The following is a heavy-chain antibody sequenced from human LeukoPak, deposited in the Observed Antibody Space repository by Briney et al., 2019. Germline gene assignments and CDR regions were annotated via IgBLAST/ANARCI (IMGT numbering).Heavy chain of an antibody. Sequence: GGSLRLSCAASGFTFRSLVICWVRQAPGKGLEWVADVSGDRGTTYYADSVKGRFTISRDNSKNTLYLQMNSLRGEDTAIYYCTKESATGNRYSFADWGQGTLVTVSS. CDR2: VSGDRGTT. CDR1: GFTFRSLV. V-gene: IGHV3-30*18. D-gene: IGHD6-13*01. CDR3: TKESATGNRYSFAD. J-gene: IGHJ4*02.